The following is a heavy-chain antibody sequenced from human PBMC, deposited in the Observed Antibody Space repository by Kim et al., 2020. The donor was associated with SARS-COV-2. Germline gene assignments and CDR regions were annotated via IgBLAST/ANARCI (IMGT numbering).Heavy chain of an antibody. V-gene: IGHV4-39*01. J-gene: IGHJ4*02. Sequence: SETLSLTCTVSGGSISSSSYYWGWIRQPPGKGLEWIGSIYYSGSTYYNPSLKSRVTISVDTSKNQFSLKLSSVTAADTAVYYCAIGMATTQSFDYWGQGTLVTVSS. CDR1: GGSISSSSYY. D-gene: IGHD5-12*01. CDR3: AIGMATTQSFDY. CDR2: IYYSGST.